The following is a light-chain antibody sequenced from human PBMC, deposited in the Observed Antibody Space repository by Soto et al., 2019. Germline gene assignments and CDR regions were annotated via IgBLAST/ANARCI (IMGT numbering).Light chain of an antibody. CDR3: QQYGSLLWT. CDR2: GAS. Sequence: EIVLTQSPGTLSLSPGERATLSCRASQSVSSSYLAWYQQKPGQAPRLRIYGASLRATGIPDRFSGSGSVTDFTLTISRLEHQDCAVYYCQQYGSLLWTFGQGTKVEIK. V-gene: IGKV3-20*01. J-gene: IGKJ1*01. CDR1: QSVSSSY.